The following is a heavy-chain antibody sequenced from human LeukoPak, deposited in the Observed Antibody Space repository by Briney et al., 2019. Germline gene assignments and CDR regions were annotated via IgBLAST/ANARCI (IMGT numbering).Heavy chain of an antibody. Sequence: SETLSLTCIVSGGAISSGSYYWGWIRQPPGKGLEWIGSMYYTGSTYNSPSLKSRVTISVDTSKNQFSLKLSSVTAADTAVYYCARVSSSGYYAHFDYWGQGTLVTVSS. D-gene: IGHD3-22*01. V-gene: IGHV4-39*07. CDR3: ARVSSSGYYAHFDY. J-gene: IGHJ4*02. CDR2: MYYTGST. CDR1: GGAISSGSYY.